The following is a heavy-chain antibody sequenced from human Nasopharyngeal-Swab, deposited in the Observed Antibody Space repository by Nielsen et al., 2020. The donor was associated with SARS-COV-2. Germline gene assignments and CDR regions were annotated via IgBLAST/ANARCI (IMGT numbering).Heavy chain of an antibody. J-gene: IGHJ5*02. V-gene: IGHV1-24*01. Sequence: ASVKVSCKASGYTFTSYDINWVRQAPGKGLEWMGGFDPEDGETIYAQKFQGRVTMTEDTSTDTAYMELSSLRSEDTAVYYCATAPPIAAAGTSWFDPWGQGTLVTVSS. CDR2: FDPEDGET. CDR3: ATAPPIAAAGTSWFDP. CDR1: GYTFTSYD. D-gene: IGHD6-13*01.